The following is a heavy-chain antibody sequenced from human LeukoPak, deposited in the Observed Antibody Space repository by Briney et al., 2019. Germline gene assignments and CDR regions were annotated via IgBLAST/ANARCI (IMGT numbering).Heavy chain of an antibody. CDR3: AKGEYCSSTSCYRPPYFDY. CDR1: GFTVSSNY. V-gene: IGHV3-53*05. Sequence: GGSLRLSCAASGFTVSSNYMSWVRQAPGKGLEWVSVIYSGGSTYYADSVKGRFTISRDNSKNSLYLQMNSLRTEDTALYYCAKGEYCSSTSCYRPPYFDYWGQGTLVTVSS. J-gene: IGHJ4*02. CDR2: IYSGGST. D-gene: IGHD2-2*02.